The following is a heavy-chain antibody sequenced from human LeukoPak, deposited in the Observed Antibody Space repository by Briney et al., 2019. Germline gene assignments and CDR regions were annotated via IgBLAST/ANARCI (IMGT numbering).Heavy chain of an antibody. CDR2: IRYDGNNK. J-gene: IGHJ3*01. V-gene: IGHV3-30*02. D-gene: IGHD3-16*01. CDR3: ARVGDTDVFDV. Sequence: GGSLRLSCAASGFTFSSYGMHWVRQAPGKGLEWVTFIRYDGNNKDYADSVKGRFTIFRDNSKNTLSLQMGSLRAEDMAVYHCARVGDTDVFDVWGQGTMVTVSS. CDR1: GFTFSSYG.